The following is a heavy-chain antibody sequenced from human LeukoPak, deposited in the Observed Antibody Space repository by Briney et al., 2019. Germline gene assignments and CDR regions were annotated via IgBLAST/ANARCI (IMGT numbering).Heavy chain of an antibody. CDR3: ATWEWELLRNWFDP. J-gene: IGHJ5*02. CDR2: INPIFGTA. V-gene: IGHV1-69*01. Sequence: SVKVSCKASGGTFRSYAISWVRQAPGQGLEWMGGINPIFGTANYAQKFQGRVTITADESTSTAYVELSSLRSEDTAVYYCATWEWELLRNWFDPWGQGTLVTVSS. D-gene: IGHD1-26*01. CDR1: GGTFRSYA.